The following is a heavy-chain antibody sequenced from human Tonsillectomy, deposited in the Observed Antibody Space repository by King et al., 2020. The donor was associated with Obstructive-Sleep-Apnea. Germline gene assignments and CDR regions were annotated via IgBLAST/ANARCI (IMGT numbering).Heavy chain of an antibody. D-gene: IGHD5-24*01. CDR2: ISSNADIT. Sequence: VQLAESGGDLVKPGGSLRLSCAASGFTFSDHYMSWIRHVPGKGLEWVSYISSNADITDYAVSVKGRFTISRDNAKNTLHLQMDSLRAEDTAVYYCARDRRPAQWLEIGLWGQGTPVTVSS. J-gene: IGHJ4*02. CDR3: ARDRRPAQWLEIGL. V-gene: IGHV3-11*01. CDR1: GFTFSDHY.